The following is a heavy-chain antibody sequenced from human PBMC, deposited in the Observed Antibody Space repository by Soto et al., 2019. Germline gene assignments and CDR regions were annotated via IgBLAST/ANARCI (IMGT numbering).Heavy chain of an antibody. V-gene: IGHV4-61*08. CDR2: VYYGGST. CDR1: GGSVSSGDYY. D-gene: IGHD3-16*01. Sequence: LSLTCAVSGGSVSSGDYYWTWIRQPPGKGPEWIGYVYYGGSTNYNPSLRSRVTISVEAAKNQYSLRLNSVTAADTAVYHCARIPVDTYMIYWSDPWGQGIPVTVSS. J-gene: IGHJ5*02. CDR3: ARIPVDTYMIYWSDP.